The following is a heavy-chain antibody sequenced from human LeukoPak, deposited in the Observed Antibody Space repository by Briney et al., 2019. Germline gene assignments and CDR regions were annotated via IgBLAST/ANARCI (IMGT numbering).Heavy chain of an antibody. V-gene: IGHV3-48*01. Sequence: GGSLRLSCAASGFTFSSYSMNWVRQAPGKGLEWVSYISSSSSTIYYADSVKGRFTISRDNSKNTLYLQMNSLRAEDTAVYYCAKPGRYQPRGSYFDYWGQGTLVTVSS. CDR2: ISSSSSTI. CDR1: GFTFSSYS. J-gene: IGHJ4*02. CDR3: AKPGRYQPRGSYFDY. D-gene: IGHD2-2*01.